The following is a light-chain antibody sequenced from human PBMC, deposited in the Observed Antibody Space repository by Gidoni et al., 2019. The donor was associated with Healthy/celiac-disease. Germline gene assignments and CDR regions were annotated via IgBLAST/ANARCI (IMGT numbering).Light chain of an antibody. CDR2: GAS. V-gene: IGKV3-20*01. CDR1: QSVSSSY. J-gene: IGKJ1*01. Sequence: EIVLTQSPGTLSLAPGERATLSCRPSQSVSSSYLAWYQQKPGQAPRLLIYGASSRATGIPDRFSGSGSGTDFTLTISRLEPEDFAVYYCQQYCSSPETFGHGTKVEIK. CDR3: QQYCSSPET.